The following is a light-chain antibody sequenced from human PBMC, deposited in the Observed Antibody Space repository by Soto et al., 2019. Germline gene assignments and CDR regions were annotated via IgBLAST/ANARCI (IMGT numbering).Light chain of an antibody. Sequence: EIVMTQSQATLTVSPVERATISCRASQTVSSNLAWYQQKPGQDPRLLIYDASNRATGIPARFSGTGSGTEFGLTISSLEPEDSAVYYCKQRNNWVTFGGGTKVDIK. CDR2: DAS. J-gene: IGKJ4*01. CDR3: KQRNNWVT. CDR1: QTVSSN. V-gene: IGKV3-11*01.